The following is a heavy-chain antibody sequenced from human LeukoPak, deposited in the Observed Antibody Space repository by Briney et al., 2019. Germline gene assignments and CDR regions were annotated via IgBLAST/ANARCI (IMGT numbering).Heavy chain of an antibody. CDR1: GFTFSSYA. CDR2: ISGSGGST. CDR3: AKDTLRYYDSSGD. V-gene: IGHV3-23*01. D-gene: IGHD3-22*01. J-gene: IGHJ4*02. Sequence: GGSLRLSCAASGFTFSSYATSWVRQAPGKGLEWVSAISGSGGSTYYADSVKGRFTISRDNSKNTLYLQMNSLRAEDTAVYYCAKDTLRYYDSSGDWGQGTLVTVSS.